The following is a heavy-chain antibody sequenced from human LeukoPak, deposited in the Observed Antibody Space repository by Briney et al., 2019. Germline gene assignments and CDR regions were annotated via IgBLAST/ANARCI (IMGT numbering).Heavy chain of an antibody. Sequence: SETLSLTCAVSGGSISSGGYSWSWIRQPPGKGLEWIGYIYHSGSTYYNPSLKSRVTISVDRSKNQFSLRLTSVTAADAAVYYCIGTTSAFDVWGQGTVVTVS. V-gene: IGHV4-30-2*02. CDR2: IYHSGST. CDR3: IGTTSAFDV. J-gene: IGHJ3*01. CDR1: GGSISSGGYS. D-gene: IGHD1-1*01.